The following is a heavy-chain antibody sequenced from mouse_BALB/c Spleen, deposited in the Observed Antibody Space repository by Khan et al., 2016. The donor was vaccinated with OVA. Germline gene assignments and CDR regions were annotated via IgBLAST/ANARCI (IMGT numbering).Heavy chain of an antibody. CDR1: GYTFTNYG. J-gene: IGHJ4*01. CDR2: ITTYTGEP. Sequence: LVESGPELKKPGETVKISCKASGYTFTNYGMNWVKQAPGKGLKWMGWITTYTGEPTYADDFKGRFAFSLETSARTAYLQLNTLKNEDTATYCCTRRPDVAYVMVYGGQGTSVTVAS. CDR3: TRRPDVAYVMVY. V-gene: IGHV9-3-1*01.